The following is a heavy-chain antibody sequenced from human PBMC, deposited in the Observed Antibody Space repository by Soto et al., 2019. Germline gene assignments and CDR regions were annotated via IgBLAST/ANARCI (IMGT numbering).Heavy chain of an antibody. CDR2: LYNTGST. V-gene: IGHV4-59*12. D-gene: IGHD3-9*01. CDR3: ARDLSWLLTPLDRWFDP. CDR1: GGSISRYY. J-gene: IGHJ5*02. Sequence: SETLSLTCTVSGGSISRYYWSWIRQTPGKGLEWIGYLYNTGSTIYNPSLESRVTISVDTSKNQFSLKLNSVTAADTAVYYCARDLSWLLTPLDRWFDPWGQGTLVTVSS.